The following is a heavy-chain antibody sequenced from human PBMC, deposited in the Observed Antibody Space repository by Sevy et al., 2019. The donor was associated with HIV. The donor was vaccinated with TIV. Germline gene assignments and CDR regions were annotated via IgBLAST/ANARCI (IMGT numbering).Heavy chain of an antibody. CDR1: GFTFSNYG. CDR3: ARGGDYVWGSYRSSKDAFDI. D-gene: IGHD3-16*02. Sequence: GGSLRLSCAASGFTFSNYGMHWVRQAPGKGLEWVAVIWYDGSNKYYADSVKGRFTISRDNSKNTLYLQMNSLRAEDTAVYYCARGGDYVWGSYRSSKDAFDIWGQGTMVTVSS. V-gene: IGHV3-33*01. J-gene: IGHJ3*02. CDR2: IWYDGSNK.